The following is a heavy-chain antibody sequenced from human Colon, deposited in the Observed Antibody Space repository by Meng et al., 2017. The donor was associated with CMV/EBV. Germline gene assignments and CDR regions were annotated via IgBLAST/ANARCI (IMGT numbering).Heavy chain of an antibody. CDR1: GFNLSDYY. J-gene: IGHJ6*02. CDR3: AREKSSLYYHGMDV. V-gene: IGHV3-11*01. Sequence: GGSLRLSYAASGFNLSDYYLNWIRQAPGKGLEWVAYSSNSGTYIKYADSVKGRFTISRDNAKKSLYLQMDSLRVEDTAVYYCAREKSSLYYHGMDVWGQGTTVTVSS. CDR2: SSNSGTYI. D-gene: IGHD3-10*01.